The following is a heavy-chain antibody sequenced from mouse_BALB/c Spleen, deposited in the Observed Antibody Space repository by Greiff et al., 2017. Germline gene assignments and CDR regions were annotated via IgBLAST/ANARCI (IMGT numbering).Heavy chain of an antibody. J-gene: IGHJ4*01. CDR3: ARFGSSYAMDY. V-gene: IGHV1-4*01. CDR1: GYTFTSYT. D-gene: IGHD1-1*01. CDR2: INPSSGYT. Sequence: VHLVESGAELARPGASVKMSCKASGYTFTSYTMHWVKQRPGQGLEWIGYINPSSGYTNYNQKFKDKATLTADKSSSTAYMQLSSLTSEDSAVYYCARFGSSYAMDYWGQGTSVTVSS.